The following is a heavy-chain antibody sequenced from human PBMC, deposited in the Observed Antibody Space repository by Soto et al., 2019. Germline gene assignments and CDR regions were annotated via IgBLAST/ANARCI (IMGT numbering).Heavy chain of an antibody. V-gene: IGHV4-34*01. CDR3: ARGRDSGYDGGFDY. D-gene: IGHD5-12*01. Sequence: SETLSLTCAVYGGSFSGYYWSWIRQPPGKGLEWIGEINHSGSTNYNPSLKSRVTISVDTSKNQFSLKLSSVTAADTAVYYCARGRDSGYDGGFDYWGQGTLVTVSS. J-gene: IGHJ4*02. CDR1: GGSFSGYY. CDR2: INHSGST.